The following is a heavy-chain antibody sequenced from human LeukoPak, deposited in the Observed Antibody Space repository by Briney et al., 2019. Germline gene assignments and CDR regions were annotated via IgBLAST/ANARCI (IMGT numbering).Heavy chain of an antibody. CDR3: ARVKVRGVTKPYYFDY. J-gene: IGHJ4*02. CDR1: GGSISSSSYY. V-gene: IGHV4-39*01. D-gene: IGHD3-10*01. CDR2: IYYSGST. Sequence: PSETLSLTCTVSGGSISSSSYYWGWIRQPPGKGLEWIGSIYYSGSTYYNPSLKSRATISVDTSKNQFSLKLSSLTAADTAVYYCARVKVRGVTKPYYFDYWGQGTLVTVSS.